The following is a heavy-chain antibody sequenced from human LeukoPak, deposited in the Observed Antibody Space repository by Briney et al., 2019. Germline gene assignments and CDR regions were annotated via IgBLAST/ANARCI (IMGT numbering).Heavy chain of an antibody. CDR3: ASPYRTYYYGSGSFDY. CDR1: GGTFSSYA. V-gene: IGHV1-69*13. Sequence: ASVKVSCKASGGTFSSYAISWVRQAPGQGLEWMGGIIPIFGTANYAQKFQGRVTITADESTSTAYMELSSLRSEDTAVHYCASPYRTYYYGSGSFDYWGQGTLVTVSS. D-gene: IGHD3-10*01. J-gene: IGHJ4*02. CDR2: IIPIFGTA.